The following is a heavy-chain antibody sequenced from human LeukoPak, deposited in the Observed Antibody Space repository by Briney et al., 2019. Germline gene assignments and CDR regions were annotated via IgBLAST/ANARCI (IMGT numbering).Heavy chain of an antibody. CDR2: INPNSGGT. J-gene: IGHJ3*01. Sequence: ASVKVSCKASGYTFTGYYMHWVRQAPGQGLEWMGWINPNSGGTNYAQKFQGRVTMTRDTSISTAYMELSRLRSDDTAVYYCARKGLSPPPGPQPDTRRTAFDSWGQGTMVTVSS. V-gene: IGHV1-2*02. CDR3: ARKGLSPPPGPQPDTRRTAFDS. CDR1: GYTFTGYY. D-gene: IGHD1-1*01.